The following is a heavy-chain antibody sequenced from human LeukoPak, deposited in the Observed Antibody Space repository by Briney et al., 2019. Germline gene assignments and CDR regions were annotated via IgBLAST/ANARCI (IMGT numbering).Heavy chain of an antibody. CDR3: AREPSPTFSGTTSDY. J-gene: IGHJ4*02. Sequence: SVKVSCKASGGTFSSYAISWVRQAPGQGREWMGRIIPIFGTANYAQKFQGRFTITTDESTSTAYMELSSLRSEDTAVYYCAREPSPTFSGTTSDYWGQGTLVTVSS. CDR1: GGTFSSYA. CDR2: IIPIFGTA. D-gene: IGHD1-1*01. V-gene: IGHV1-69*05.